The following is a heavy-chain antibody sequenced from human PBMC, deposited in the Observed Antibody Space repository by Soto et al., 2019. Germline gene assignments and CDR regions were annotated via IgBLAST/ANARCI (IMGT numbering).Heavy chain of an antibody. CDR1: GGSISSSIYY. D-gene: IGHD1-26*01. Sequence: GGSISSSIYYWGCIRQPPGKGLEWIGSIYYSGSTYYNPSLKSRVTISVDTSKNQFSLKLSSVTAADTAVYYCARDNGGSYNWGQGTLVTVSS. V-gene: IGHV4-39*02. J-gene: IGHJ4*02. CDR2: IYYSGST. CDR3: ARDNGGSYN.